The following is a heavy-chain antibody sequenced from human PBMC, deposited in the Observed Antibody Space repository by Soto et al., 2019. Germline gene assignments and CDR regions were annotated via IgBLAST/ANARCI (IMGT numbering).Heavy chain of an antibody. CDR2: INHSGST. CDR1: GGSFSGYY. Sequence: SETLSLTCAVYGGSFSGYYWSWIRQPPGKGLEWIGEINHSGSTNYNPSLKSRVTISVDTSKNQFSLKLSSVTAADTAVYYCARRPVGYCSSTSCQKRIGWFDPWGQGTLVTVSS. J-gene: IGHJ5*02. V-gene: IGHV4-34*01. CDR3: ARRPVGYCSSTSCQKRIGWFDP. D-gene: IGHD2-2*01.